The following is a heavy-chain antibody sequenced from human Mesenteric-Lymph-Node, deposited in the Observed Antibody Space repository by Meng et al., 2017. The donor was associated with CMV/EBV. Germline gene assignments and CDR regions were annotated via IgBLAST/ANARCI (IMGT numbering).Heavy chain of an antibody. CDR3: ARARDHGAFDI. V-gene: IGHV3-53*01. CDR2: SYSGGST. J-gene: IGHJ3*02. Sequence: GGSLRLSCAASGFTVSSNYMSWVRQAPGEGLGWVSVSYSGGSTYYADSVKGRFTITRDNSKNTLYLQMNSLGAADTAVYYCARARDHGAFDIWGQGTMVTVSS. CDR1: GFTVSSNY.